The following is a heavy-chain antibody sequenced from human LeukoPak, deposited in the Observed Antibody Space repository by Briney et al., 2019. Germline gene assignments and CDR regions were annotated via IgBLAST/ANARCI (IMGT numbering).Heavy chain of an antibody. CDR3: ARQREAGDYLGYFDY. D-gene: IGHD4-17*01. J-gene: IGHJ4*02. CDR1: GGSISSSIYY. V-gene: IGHV4-39*01. CDR2: IYHSGST. Sequence: PSETLSLTCTVSGGSISSSIYYWGWIRQPPGKGLEWIGSIYHSGSTYYNPSLKSRVTISVDTSKNQFSLNLSSVTGTDTAVYNCARQREAGDYLGYFDYWGQGTLVTVSS.